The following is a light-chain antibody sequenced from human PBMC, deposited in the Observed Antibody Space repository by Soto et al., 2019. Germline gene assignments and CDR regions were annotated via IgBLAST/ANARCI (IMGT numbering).Light chain of an antibody. CDR1: SSDVGGYNY. Sequence: QSALTQPASVSGSPGQSITISCTGTSSDVGGYNYVSWYQPHPGKAPKLMIYEVSNRPSGVSNRFSGSKSGNTASLTISGLPAEDEADYYCSSYTSSSTWVFGGGTKLPVL. J-gene: IGLJ3*02. V-gene: IGLV2-14*01. CDR3: SSYTSSSTWV. CDR2: EVS.